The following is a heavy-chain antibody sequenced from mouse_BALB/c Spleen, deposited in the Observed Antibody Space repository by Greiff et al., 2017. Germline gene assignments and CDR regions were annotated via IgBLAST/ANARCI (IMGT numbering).Heavy chain of an antibody. V-gene: IGHV1-80*01. J-gene: IGHJ1*01. CDR2: IYPGDGDT. CDR3: APLHDWYFDV. CDR1: GYAFSSYW. Sequence: QVHVKQSGAELVRPGSSVKISCKASGYAFSSYWMNWVKQRPGQGLEWIGQIYPGDGDTNYNGKFKGKATLTADKSSSTAYMQLSSLTSEDSAVYFCAPLHDWYFDVWGAGTTVTVSS.